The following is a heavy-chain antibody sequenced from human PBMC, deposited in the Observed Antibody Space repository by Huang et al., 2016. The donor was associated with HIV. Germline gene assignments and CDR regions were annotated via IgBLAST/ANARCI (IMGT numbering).Heavy chain of an antibody. CDR3: ALKGDSSGWEYFRH. V-gene: IGHV3-30*03. J-gene: IGHJ1*01. D-gene: IGHD6-19*01. CDR2: ISYDGSNK. CDR1: GFIFSNYG. Sequence: QVQLVESGGGVVQPGRSLRLSCSASGFIFSNYGMHWVRQAAGKGREWVALISYDGSNKYYTDSVKGRFSISRDNSKNTLYLQMNSLRAEDTAVYYCALKGDSSGWEYFRHWGQGTLVTVSS.